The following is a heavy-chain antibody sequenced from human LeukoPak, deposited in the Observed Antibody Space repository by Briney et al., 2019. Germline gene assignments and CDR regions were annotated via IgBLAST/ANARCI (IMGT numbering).Heavy chain of an antibody. J-gene: IGHJ4*02. CDR3: AKADSYDSSGYLDY. CDR1: GFTFSSYA. CDR2: ISGSGGST. Sequence: GGSLRLSCAAPGFTFSSYAMSWVRQAPGKGLEWVSAISGSGGSTYYADSVKGRFTISRDNSKNTLYLQMNSLRAEDTAVYHCAKADSYDSSGYLDYWGQGTLVTVSS. V-gene: IGHV3-23*01. D-gene: IGHD3-22*01.